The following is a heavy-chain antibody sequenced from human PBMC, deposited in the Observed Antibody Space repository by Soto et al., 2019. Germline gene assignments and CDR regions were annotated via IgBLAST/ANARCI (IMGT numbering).Heavy chain of an antibody. V-gene: IGHV4-4*02. D-gene: IGHD6-19*01. J-gene: IGHJ6*02. CDR1: GGSISRSTW. CDR2: IYHSGST. Sequence: SENLTLTCAVSGGSISRSTWWSWVGQPPGKGLEWIGEIYHSGSTNYNPSLKSRVTISVDKSKNQFSLKLSSVTAADTAVYYCARAGIAVAGYYYYYGMDVWGQGTTVT. CDR3: ARAGIAVAGYYYYYGMDV.